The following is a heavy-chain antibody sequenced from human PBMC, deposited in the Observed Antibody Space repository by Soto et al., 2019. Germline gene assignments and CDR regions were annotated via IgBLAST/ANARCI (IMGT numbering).Heavy chain of an antibody. D-gene: IGHD2-2*01. CDR1: GFTFSDHY. CDR2: ISTSDGNI. Sequence: QVQLVESGGDLVKPGGSLRLSCATSGFTFSDHYMGWIRQAPGKGLEWVGYISTSDGNIQYADSVRGRFTISWDIAESSLYLQMNSLRAEDTAVYYCARAMRRRAFDYWGQGNLVTVSS. CDR3: ARAMRRRAFDY. V-gene: IGHV3-11*01. J-gene: IGHJ4*02.